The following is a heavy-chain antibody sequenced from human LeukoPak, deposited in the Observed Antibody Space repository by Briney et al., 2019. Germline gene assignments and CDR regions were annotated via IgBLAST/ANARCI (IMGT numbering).Heavy chain of an antibody. J-gene: IGHJ6*03. CDR3: AKASRPPLYYYYYMDV. Sequence: PGGSLRLSCAASGFTFSSYDMHWVRQAPGKGLEWVAFIRYDGSNKYYADSVKGRFTISRDNSKNTLYLHMNSLRAEDTAVYYCAKASRPPLYYYYYMDVWGKGTTVTVSS. D-gene: IGHD6-6*01. CDR2: IRYDGSNK. CDR1: GFTFSSYD. V-gene: IGHV3-30*02.